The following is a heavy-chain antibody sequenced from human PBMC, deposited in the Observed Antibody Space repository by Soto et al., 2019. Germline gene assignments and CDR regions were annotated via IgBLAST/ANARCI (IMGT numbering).Heavy chain of an antibody. J-gene: IGHJ4*02. CDR1: GGSISSYY. Sequence: SETLSLTCTVSGGSISSYYWSWIRQPPGKGLEWIGYIYYSGSTNYNPSLKSRVTISVDTSKNQFSLKLSSVTAADTAVYYCARAPIWNYYFDYWGQGTLVTVSS. CDR2: IYYSGST. D-gene: IGHD1-7*01. CDR3: ARAPIWNYYFDY. V-gene: IGHV4-59*01.